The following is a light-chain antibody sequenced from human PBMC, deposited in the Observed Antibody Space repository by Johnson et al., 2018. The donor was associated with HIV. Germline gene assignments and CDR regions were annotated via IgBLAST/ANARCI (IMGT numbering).Light chain of an antibody. CDR2: SNN. V-gene: IGLV1-44*01. J-gene: IGLJ1*01. CDR3: AAWDDSLNGHV. CDR1: SSNIGSKT. Sequence: QPLLTQPPSASGTPGQRVTISCSGSSSNIGSKTVKWYQQLPGTAPKLLIYSNNQRPSGVPDRFSGSKSGTSASLAISGLQSEAEADYYCAAWDDSLNGHVFGTGTKVTVL.